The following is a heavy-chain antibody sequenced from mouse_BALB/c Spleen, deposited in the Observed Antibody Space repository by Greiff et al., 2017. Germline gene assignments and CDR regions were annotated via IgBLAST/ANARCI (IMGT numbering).Heavy chain of an antibody. CDR1: GYSITSGYY. CDR3: ARHGNYDY. CDR2: ISYDGSN. Sequence: VQLKESGPGLVKPSQSLSLTCSVTGYSITSGYYWNWIRQFPGNKLEWMGYISYDGSNNYNPSLKNRISITRDTSKNQFFLKLNSVTTEDTATYYCARHGNYDYWGQGTTLTVSS. V-gene: IGHV3-6*02. D-gene: IGHD2-1*01. J-gene: IGHJ2*01.